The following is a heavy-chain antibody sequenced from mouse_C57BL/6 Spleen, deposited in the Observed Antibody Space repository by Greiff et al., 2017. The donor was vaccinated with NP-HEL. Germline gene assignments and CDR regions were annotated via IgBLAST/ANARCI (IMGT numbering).Heavy chain of an antibody. CDR2: INPYNGGT. Sequence: EVQLQQSGPVLVKPGASVKMSCKASGYTFTDYYMNWVKQSHGKSLEWIGVINPYNGGTSYNQKFKGKATLTVDKSSSTAYMELNSLTSEDSAVYYCARGDGSSKVDYWGQGTTLTVSS. J-gene: IGHJ2*01. D-gene: IGHD1-1*01. V-gene: IGHV1-19*01. CDR3: ARGDGSSKVDY. CDR1: GYTFTDYY.